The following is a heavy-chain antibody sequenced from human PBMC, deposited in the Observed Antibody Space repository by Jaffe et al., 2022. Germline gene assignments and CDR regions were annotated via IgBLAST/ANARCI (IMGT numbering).Heavy chain of an antibody. CDR2: IIPIFGTA. CDR1: GGTFSSYA. J-gene: IGHJ1*01. CDR3: ARVAHPYSSGGADAEYFQH. D-gene: IGHD6-19*01. V-gene: IGHV1-69*01. Sequence: QVQLVQSGAEVKKPGSSVKVSCKASGGTFSSYAISWVRQAPGQGLEWMGGIIPIFGTANYAQKFQGRVTITADESTSTAYMELSSLRSEDTAVYYCARVAHPYSSGGADAEYFQHWGQGTLVTVSS.